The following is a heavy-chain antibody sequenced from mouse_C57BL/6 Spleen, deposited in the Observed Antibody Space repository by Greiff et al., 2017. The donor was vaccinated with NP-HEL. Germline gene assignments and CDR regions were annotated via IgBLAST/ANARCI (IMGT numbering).Heavy chain of an antibody. V-gene: IGHV1-55*01. J-gene: IGHJ2*01. CDR2: IYPGSGYT. CDR3: ARVRPGDLDD. Sequence: QVQLQQSGAELVKPGASVKMSCKASGYTFTSYWITWVKQRPGQGLEWIGDIYPGSGYTNYNEKFKSKATLTVDTSSSTAYMQLSSLTSEDSAVYYCARVRPGDLDDWGQGTTLTVSS. CDR1: GYTFTSYW.